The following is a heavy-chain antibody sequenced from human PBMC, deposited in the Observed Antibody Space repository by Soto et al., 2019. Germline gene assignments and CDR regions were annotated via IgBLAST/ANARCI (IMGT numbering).Heavy chain of an antibody. D-gene: IGHD1-1*01. V-gene: IGHV3-7*01. Sequence: QPGGSLRLSCVASGFTFNSYWMSWVRQAPGRGLEWVADIKEDGSAQYSVDSVKGRFAISRDNAKNSVYLQMNSLRPEDTAVYYCARVENATYYGMDVWGQGTTVTVSS. CDR2: IKEDGSAQ. J-gene: IGHJ6*02. CDR1: GFTFNSYW. CDR3: ARVENATYYGMDV.